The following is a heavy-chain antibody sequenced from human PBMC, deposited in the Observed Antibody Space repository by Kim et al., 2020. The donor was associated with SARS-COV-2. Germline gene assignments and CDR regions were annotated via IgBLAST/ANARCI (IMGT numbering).Heavy chain of an antibody. J-gene: IGHJ6*03. D-gene: IGHD2-15*01. CDR2: IIPIFGTA. CDR3: ARAPRLYCSGGSCRKPTPSYYYYYMDV. V-gene: IGHV1-69*13. CDR1: GGTFSSYA. Sequence: SVKVSCKASGGTFSSYAISWVRQAPGQGLEWMGGIIPIFGTANYAQKFQGRVTITADESTSTAYMELSSLRSEDTAVYYCARAPRLYCSGGSCRKPTPSYYYYYMDVWGKGTTVTVSS.